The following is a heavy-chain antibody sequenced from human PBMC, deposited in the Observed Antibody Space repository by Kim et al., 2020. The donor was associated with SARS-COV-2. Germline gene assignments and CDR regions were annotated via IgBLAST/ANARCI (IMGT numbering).Heavy chain of an antibody. Sequence: GGSLRLSCTASGFTFNNYAMSWVRQAPGKGLEWVSAISGGGQYTYYAASVKGRFTISRDNSKNTLYLQMNSLRAGDTAVYYCAKESRWASTGNYLDYWGQGTLVSVSS. D-gene: IGHD2-2*01. CDR1: GFTFNNYA. V-gene: IGHV3-23*01. CDR3: AKESRWASTGNYLDY. CDR2: ISGGGQYT. J-gene: IGHJ4*02.